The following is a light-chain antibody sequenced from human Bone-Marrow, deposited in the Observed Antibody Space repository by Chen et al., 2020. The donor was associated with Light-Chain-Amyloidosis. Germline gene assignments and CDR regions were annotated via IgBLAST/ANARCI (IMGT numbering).Light chain of an antibody. J-gene: IGLJ3*02. Sequence: QSSLPHPAPVSGSPGQPITIPPPGTDDDIGSFNLVTCYQQHPGKAPKLMIYEVTKRPSGVSARFSGSKSGNTASLTISGLQAEDEADYSCCSYSSGSTQWVFGGGTKLTVL. V-gene: IGLV2-23*02. CDR1: DDDIGSFNL. CDR3: CSYSSGSTQWV. CDR2: EVT.